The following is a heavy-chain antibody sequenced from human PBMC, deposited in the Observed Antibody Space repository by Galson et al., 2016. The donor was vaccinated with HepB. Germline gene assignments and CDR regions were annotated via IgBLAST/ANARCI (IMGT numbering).Heavy chain of an antibody. J-gene: IGHJ5*02. CDR3: ARQGSSSAFDV. D-gene: IGHD6-25*01. CDR2: VYYSGDS. V-gene: IGHV4-39*01. CDR1: RASISSNVYY. Sequence: SETLSLTCSLSRASISSNVYYWAWIRQPAGKGLEWIGSVYYSGDSYYNPSLKPRVTISVDTSRDQFSLRLTSVTAADTAVYYCARQGSSSAFDVWGLGTLVPVSS.